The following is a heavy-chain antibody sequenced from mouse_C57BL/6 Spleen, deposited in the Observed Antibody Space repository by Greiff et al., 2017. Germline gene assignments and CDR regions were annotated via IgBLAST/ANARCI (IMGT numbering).Heavy chain of an antibody. CDR2: IDPSDSYT. CDR3: ARRGPIAQYYFDY. D-gene: IGHD2-12*01. CDR1: GYTFTSYW. Sequence: QVQLQQPGAELVMPGASVKLSCKASGYTFTSYWMHWVKQRPGQGLEWIGEIDPSDSYTNYNQKFKGKSTLTVDKSTSTAYMQLTSLTSEDSAVYYCARRGPIAQYYFDYWGQGTTLTVSS. V-gene: IGHV1-69*01. J-gene: IGHJ2*01.